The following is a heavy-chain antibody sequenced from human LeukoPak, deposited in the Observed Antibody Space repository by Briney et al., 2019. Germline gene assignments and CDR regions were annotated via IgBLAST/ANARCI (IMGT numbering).Heavy chain of an antibody. CDR2: ISSRIDYT. V-gene: IGHV3-21*01. J-gene: IGHJ4*02. D-gene: IGHD4-23*01. CDR1: GFTFSTYS. CDR3: ARENGDRWYFDY. Sequence: PGGSLRLSCEASGFTFSTYSMTWVRQAPGKGLEWVSSISSRIDYTYYADSVKGRFTISRDNAKNSLYLQMNSLRVEDTAVYYCARENGDRWYFDYWGQGTLVTVSS.